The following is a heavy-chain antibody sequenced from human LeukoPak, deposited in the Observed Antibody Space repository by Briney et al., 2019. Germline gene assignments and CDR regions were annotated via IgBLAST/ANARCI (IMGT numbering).Heavy chain of an antibody. CDR2: IYYSGST. D-gene: IGHD4-17*01. CDR3: ASFMTTVTSTPYFDY. V-gene: IGHV4-59*12. Sequence: PSETLPLTCTVSGGSISSYYWSWIRQPPGKGLEWIGYIYYSGSTDYNPSLKSRVTISVDTSKNQFSLKLSSVTAADTAVYYCASFMTTVTSTPYFDYWGQGTLVTVSS. CDR1: GGSISSYY. J-gene: IGHJ4*02.